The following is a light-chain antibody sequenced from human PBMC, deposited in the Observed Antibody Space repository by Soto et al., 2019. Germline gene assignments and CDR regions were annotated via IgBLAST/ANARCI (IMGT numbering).Light chain of an antibody. CDR1: QTISRY. CDR3: QQCNTPFT. V-gene: IGKV1-39*01. CDR2: SAS. Sequence: DIQMTQSPSSLSASVGDRVTITCRASQTISRYLNWYQQRPGKAPNLLIYSASSLQSGVPSRFSGSGSGTDFTLIISSLQPDDFATYYCQQCNTPFTFGGGTKVDIK. J-gene: IGKJ4*01.